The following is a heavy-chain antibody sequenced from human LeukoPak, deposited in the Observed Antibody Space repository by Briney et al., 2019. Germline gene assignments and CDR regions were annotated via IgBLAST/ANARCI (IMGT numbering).Heavy chain of an antibody. CDR1: GFTFSSYS. CDR2: ISSSSSTI. Sequence: PGGSLRLSCAASGFTFSSYSMNWVRQAPGKGLEWVSYISSSSSTIYYADSVKGRFTISRDNAKNSLYLQMNSLRAEDTAVYYCARFGSVGATTRMDVWGQGTTVTVSS. V-gene: IGHV3-48*04. J-gene: IGHJ6*02. D-gene: IGHD1-26*01. CDR3: ARFGSVGATTRMDV.